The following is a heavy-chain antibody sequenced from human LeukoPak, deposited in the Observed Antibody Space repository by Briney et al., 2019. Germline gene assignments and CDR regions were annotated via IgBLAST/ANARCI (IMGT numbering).Heavy chain of an antibody. CDR2: ISGRGGST. D-gene: IGHD3-3*01. CDR1: GFTFSSYA. CDR3: AKEDRRITIFGVVTNWFDP. V-gene: IGHV3-23*01. J-gene: IGHJ5*02. Sequence: GGSLRLSCAASGFTFSSYAMSWVRQAPGKGLEWVSAISGRGGSTYYADSVKGRFNISRDNSKTTLYLKMNSLRAEDTAVYYCAKEDRRITIFGVVTNWFDPWGQGTLVTVSS.